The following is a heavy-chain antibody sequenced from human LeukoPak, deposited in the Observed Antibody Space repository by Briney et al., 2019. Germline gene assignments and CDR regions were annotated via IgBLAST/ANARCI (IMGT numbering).Heavy chain of an antibody. CDR3: ARDTGGGYSCYDC. V-gene: IGHV3-7*01. Sequence: GGSLRLSCAASGFTFSSYWMTWIRQAPGKGLEWVANIKQDGSEKYYVDSVKGRFTISRDNAKNSLYLQMNSLRAEDTAVHYCARDTGGGYSCYDCWGQGTLVTVSS. J-gene: IGHJ4*02. D-gene: IGHD5-18*01. CDR1: GFTFSSYW. CDR2: IKQDGSEK.